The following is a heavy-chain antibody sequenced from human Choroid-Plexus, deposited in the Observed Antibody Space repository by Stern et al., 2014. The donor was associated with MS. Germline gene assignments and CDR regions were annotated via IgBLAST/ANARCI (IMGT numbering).Heavy chain of an antibody. CDR2: IYSSGSP. J-gene: IGHJ4*02. CDR1: GGSISSGGYY. Sequence: VQLEESGPGLVKPSQTLSLTCTVSGGSISSGGYYWSWIRPHPGQGLEGIGYIYSSGSPYYNPSLKSRVSISGDTAKNQFSLKLSSVTAADTAVYYCARGPPDYYDSSGYYTYWGQGTLVTVSS. CDR3: ARGPPDYYDSSGYYTY. D-gene: IGHD3-22*01. V-gene: IGHV4-31*03.